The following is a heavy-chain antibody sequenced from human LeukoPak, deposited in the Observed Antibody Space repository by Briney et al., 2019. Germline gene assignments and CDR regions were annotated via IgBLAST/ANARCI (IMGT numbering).Heavy chain of an antibody. CDR3: ATGKIETGYNFAYYFAY. V-gene: IGHV4-59*01. CDR2: IYYSGST. CDR1: GGSISSYY. D-gene: IGHD5-24*01. J-gene: IGHJ4*02. Sequence: SETLSLTCTVSGGSISSYYWSWIRQPPGKGLEWIGYIYYSGSTNYNPSLKSRVTISVDTSKNQFSLQLSSVTAADTAVYYCATGKIETGYNFAYYFAYWGQGTLVTVSS.